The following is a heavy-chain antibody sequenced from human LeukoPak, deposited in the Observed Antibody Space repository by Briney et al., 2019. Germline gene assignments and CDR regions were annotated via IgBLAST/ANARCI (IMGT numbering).Heavy chain of an antibody. CDR3: ARAGPMVRGVIRENWFDP. J-gene: IGHJ5*02. Sequence: SETLSLTCAVYGGSFSGYYWSWIRQPPGKGLEWIGEINHSGSTNYNPSLKSRVTISVDTSKNQFSLKLSSVTAADTAVYYCARAGPMVRGVIRENWFDPWGQGTLVTVSS. D-gene: IGHD3-10*01. CDR1: GGSFSGYY. CDR2: INHSGST. V-gene: IGHV4-34*01.